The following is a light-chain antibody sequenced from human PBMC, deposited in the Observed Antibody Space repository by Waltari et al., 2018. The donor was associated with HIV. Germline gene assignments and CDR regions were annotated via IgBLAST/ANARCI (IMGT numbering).Light chain of an antibody. J-gene: IGLJ1*01. CDR3: QVWDSSSDHYV. Sequence: SYVLTQPPSVSVDPGQTARITCGGNNTGTKSVHWYPPKPGQAPVLVIYDDGDRPSGIPERFSGSHSGNTATLTISRVEAGDEADYYCQVWDSSSDHYVFGSGSKVTV. CDR2: DDG. V-gene: IGLV3-21*02. CDR1: NTGTKS.